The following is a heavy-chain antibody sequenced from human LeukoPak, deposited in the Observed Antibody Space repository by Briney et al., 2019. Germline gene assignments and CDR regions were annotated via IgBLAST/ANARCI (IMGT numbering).Heavy chain of an antibody. V-gene: IGHV3-11*01. D-gene: IGHD4-11*01. Sequence: GGSLRLSCAASGFTFSDYYMSWIRQAPGKGLEWVSYISSSGGTIHYADSVKGRFTISRDNAKNSLYLQMNSLRAEDTAVYYCARAKDNSNYARGAFDIWGQGTMVTVSS. CDR1: GFTFSDYY. CDR3: ARAKDNSNYARGAFDI. J-gene: IGHJ3*02. CDR2: ISSSGGTI.